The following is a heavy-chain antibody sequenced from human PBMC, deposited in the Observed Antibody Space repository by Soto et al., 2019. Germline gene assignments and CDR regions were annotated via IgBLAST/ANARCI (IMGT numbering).Heavy chain of an antibody. Sequence: GGSLRLSCAASGFTFSTYAMSWVRQAPGKGLEWVSAISVSGGSTYYADSVKGRFTISIDTSKNTLTLQTNSLRAEDTAVYYCAKGSTIAAHYFYGMDVWGQGTTVTVSS. J-gene: IGHJ6*02. CDR3: AKGSTIAAHYFYGMDV. V-gene: IGHV3-23*01. CDR1: GFTFSTYA. CDR2: ISVSGGST. D-gene: IGHD6-13*01.